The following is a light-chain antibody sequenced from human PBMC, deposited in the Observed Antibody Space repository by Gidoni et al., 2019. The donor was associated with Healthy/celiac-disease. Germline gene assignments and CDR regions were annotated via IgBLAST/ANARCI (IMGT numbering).Light chain of an antibody. V-gene: IGKV1-33*01. CDR3: QQYDTLPLT. CDR1: QDISNY. J-gene: IGKJ4*01. CDR2: DAS. Sequence: DIQMTQSRSSLSASVGDRVTITCQASQDISNYLNWYQQKPGTAPKLIIYDASNLATGVPSRFSGSGSGTYFTFTISRLSPEDIATYYCQQYDTLPLTFXGXTKVEIK.